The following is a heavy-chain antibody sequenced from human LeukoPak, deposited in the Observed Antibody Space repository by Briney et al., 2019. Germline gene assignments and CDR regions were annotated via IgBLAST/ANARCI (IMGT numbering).Heavy chain of an antibody. D-gene: IGHD3-9*01. CDR1: GYTFTSYD. CDR3: ARGPYNILTGVARSFDY. CDR2: MNPNSGNT. V-gene: IGHV1-8*03. Sequence: ASVKVSCKASGYTFTSYDINWVRQATGQGLEWMGWMNPNSGNTGYAQKFQGRVTITRNTSISTAYMELSSLRSEDTAVYYCARGPYNILTGVARSFDYWGQGTLVTVSS. J-gene: IGHJ4*02.